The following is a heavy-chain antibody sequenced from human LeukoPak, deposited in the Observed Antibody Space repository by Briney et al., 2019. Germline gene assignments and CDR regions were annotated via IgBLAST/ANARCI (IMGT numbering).Heavy chain of an antibody. D-gene: IGHD4-11*01. Sequence: SETLSLTCTVSGGPISSYYWSWIRQPPGKGLEWIGYIYYSGSTNYNPSLKSRVTISVDTSKNQFSLKLSSVTAADTAVYYCARRFEVGNDYRYYYGMDVWGQGTTVTVSS. V-gene: IGHV4-59*08. CDR2: IYYSGST. CDR1: GGPISSYY. J-gene: IGHJ6*02. CDR3: ARRFEVGNDYRYYYGMDV.